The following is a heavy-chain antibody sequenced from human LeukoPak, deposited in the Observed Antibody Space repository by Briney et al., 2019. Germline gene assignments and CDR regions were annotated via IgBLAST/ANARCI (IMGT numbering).Heavy chain of an antibody. Sequence: SETLSLTCTVSGGSLSSRSYYWGWIRQPPGKGLEWIGSLYYSGSTYYNPSLKSRVTISVDTSKNQFSLKLSSVTAADTAVYYCARHFGYSSSSLDYWGQGTLVTVSS. V-gene: IGHV4-39*01. D-gene: IGHD5-12*01. CDR1: GGSLSSRSYY. CDR3: ARHFGYSSSSLDY. CDR2: LYYSGST. J-gene: IGHJ4*02.